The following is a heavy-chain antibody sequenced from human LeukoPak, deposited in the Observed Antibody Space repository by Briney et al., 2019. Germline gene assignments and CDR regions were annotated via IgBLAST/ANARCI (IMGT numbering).Heavy chain of an antibody. V-gene: IGHV1-46*01. CDR1: GYTFTSYY. J-gene: IGHJ5*02. D-gene: IGHD6-19*01. CDR3: ARAAVVAGSTETFDP. Sequence: ASVKVSCKASGYTFTSYYMHWVRQAPGQGLEWMGIINPSGGSTSYAQKFQGRVTMTRDTSTSTVYMELSSLRSEDTAVYYCARAAVVAGSTETFDPWGQGTLVTVSS. CDR2: INPSGGST.